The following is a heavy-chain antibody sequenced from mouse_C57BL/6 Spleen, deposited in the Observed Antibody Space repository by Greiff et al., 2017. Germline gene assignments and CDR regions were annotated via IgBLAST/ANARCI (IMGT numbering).Heavy chain of an antibody. CDR1: GYSITSGYY. D-gene: IGHD1-1*01. V-gene: IGHV3-6*01. J-gene: IGHJ1*03. Sequence: EVQLQESGPGLVKPSQSLSLTCSVTGYSITSGYYWNWIRQFPGNKLEWMGYISYDGSNNYNPSLKNRISITRDTSKNQFFLKLNSVTTEDTATYYCASDYGSSYRSYWYFDVWGTGTTVTVSS. CDR3: ASDYGSSYRSYWYFDV. CDR2: ISYDGSN.